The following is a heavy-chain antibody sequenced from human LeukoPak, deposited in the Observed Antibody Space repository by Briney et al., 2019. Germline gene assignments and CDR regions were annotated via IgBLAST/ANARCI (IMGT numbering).Heavy chain of an antibody. CDR2: IGRSGDGI. Sequence: GGSLRLSCAASGFDFSSHDMTWVRQAPGKGLEWVSSIGRSGDGINYADSVKGRFTISRDNSKNTLYVQMNSLRVEDTAVYYCAKYTSPNGRYYGMDVWGQGTTVTVSS. D-gene: IGHD2-8*01. CDR1: GFDFSSHD. J-gene: IGHJ6*02. CDR3: AKYTSPNGRYYGMDV. V-gene: IGHV3-23*01.